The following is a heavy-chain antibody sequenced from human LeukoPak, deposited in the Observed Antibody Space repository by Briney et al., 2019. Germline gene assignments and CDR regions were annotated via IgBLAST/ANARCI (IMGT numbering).Heavy chain of an antibody. D-gene: IGHD5-18*01. V-gene: IGHV3-23*01. CDR3: ATYRQVQVPFEC. CDR1: GFTFSTFA. CDR2: IFPSGGEI. Sequence: GGSLRLSCAASGFTFSTFAMIWVRQPPGKGLEWVSSIFPSGGEIHYADSVKGRFTISRDNSKNTLSLQMNSLRAEDTAIYYCATYRQVQVPFECWGQGTLVTVSS. J-gene: IGHJ4*02.